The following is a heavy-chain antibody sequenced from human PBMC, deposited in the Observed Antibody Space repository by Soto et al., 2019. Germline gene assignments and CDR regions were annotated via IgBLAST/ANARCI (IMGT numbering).Heavy chain of an antibody. V-gene: IGHV3-30-3*01. D-gene: IGHD3-22*01. CDR1: GFTFSSYA. J-gene: IGHJ4*02. Sequence: GGSLRLSCAASGFTFSSYAMHWVRQAPGKGLEWVAVISYDGSNKYYADSVKGRFTISRDNSKNTLYLQMNSLRAEDTAVYYCARDGSGYYDSSVEGFDYWGQGTLVTVSS. CDR3: ARDGSGYYDSSVEGFDY. CDR2: ISYDGSNK.